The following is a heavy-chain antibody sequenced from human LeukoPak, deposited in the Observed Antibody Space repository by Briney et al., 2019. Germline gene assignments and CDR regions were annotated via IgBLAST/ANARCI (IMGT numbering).Heavy chain of an antibody. D-gene: IGHD3-10*02. Sequence: GGSLRLSCVTSGFIFSNYGMHWVRQLPGKGLEWVAAISYDSEGNYHVDSVKGRFTISRDNSKNTLYLQMNSLRAEDTAVYYCAELGITMIGGVWGKGTTVTISS. J-gene: IGHJ6*04. CDR3: AELGITMIGGV. V-gene: IGHV3-33*05. CDR2: ISYDSEGN. CDR1: GFIFSNYG.